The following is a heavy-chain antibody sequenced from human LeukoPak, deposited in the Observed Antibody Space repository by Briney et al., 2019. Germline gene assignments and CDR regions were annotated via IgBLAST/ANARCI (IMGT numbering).Heavy chain of an antibody. CDR3: AKGGEQVTWNFPN. Sequence: GGSLRLSCAASGFTFSDYYMTWIRQAPGQGLEWVSYIGRSGSTINYADSVRGRFTISRDNSQNTLYLQMNSLRAEDTAVYYCAKGGEQVTWNFPNWGQGTLVTVSS. V-gene: IGHV3-11*01. CDR2: IGRSGSTI. J-gene: IGHJ1*01. D-gene: IGHD1-7*01. CDR1: GFTFSDYY.